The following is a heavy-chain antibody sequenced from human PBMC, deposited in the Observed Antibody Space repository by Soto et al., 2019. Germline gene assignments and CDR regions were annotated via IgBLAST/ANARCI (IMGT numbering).Heavy chain of an antibody. CDR1: GYTFANNY. D-gene: IGHD6-13*01. CDR2: INPRGDST. Sequence: GASVKVSCKPSGYTFANNYIHWVRRAPGQGLEWMGIINPRGDSTNYAQKFQGRVTVTRDTTTSTVYMELTSLRSEDTAVYYCAADHSISAAGAWCLDPWGQGTLVTVSS. CDR3: AADHSISAAGAWCLDP. V-gene: IGHV1-46*01. J-gene: IGHJ5*02.